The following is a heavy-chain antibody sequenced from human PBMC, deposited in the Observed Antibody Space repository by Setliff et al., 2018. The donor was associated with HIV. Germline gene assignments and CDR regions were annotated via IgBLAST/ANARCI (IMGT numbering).Heavy chain of an antibody. J-gene: IGHJ4*02. V-gene: IGHV4-31*03. CDR1: GGSIRSNDYY. CDR2: IYYSGT. CDR3: VKEGRTSTVFDY. D-gene: IGHD1-7*01. Sequence: SETLSLTCTVSGGSIRSNDYYWTWTRQHPGKGLEWIGYIYYSGTKYNPSLQGRATTSVDRSKNQFSLELRSVTAADTAVYYCVKEGRTSTVFDYWGQGVMVTVSS.